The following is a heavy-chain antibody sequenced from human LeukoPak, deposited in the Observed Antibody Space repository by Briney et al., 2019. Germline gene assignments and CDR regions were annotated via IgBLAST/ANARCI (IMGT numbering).Heavy chain of an antibody. V-gene: IGHV3-48*04. CDR2: ISSSSSTI. D-gene: IGHD3-22*01. CDR3: ARVSGYDRAYYNFGMDV. J-gene: IGHJ6*02. Sequence: GGSLRLSCAASGFSFSSYSVNWVRQAPGKGLEWISYISSSSSTIYYADSVKGRFTISRDNAKNSLYLQMNSLRAEDSAVYYCARVSGYDRAYYNFGMDVWGQGTTVTVSS. CDR1: GFSFSSYS.